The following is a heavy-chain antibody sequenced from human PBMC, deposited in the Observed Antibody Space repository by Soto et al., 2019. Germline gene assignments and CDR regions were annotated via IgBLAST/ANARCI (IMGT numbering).Heavy chain of an antibody. CDR1: GGSISSGDYY. J-gene: IGHJ6*02. V-gene: IGHV4-30-4*01. D-gene: IGHD3-3*01. Sequence: SETLSLTCTVSGGSISSGDYYWSWIRQPRGKGLEWIGYIYYSVSTYYNPSLKSRVTISVDTSKNQFSLKLSSVTAADTAVYYCARDLSFGVVFYGMDVWGQGTTVTVSS. CDR2: IYYSVST. CDR3: ARDLSFGVVFYGMDV.